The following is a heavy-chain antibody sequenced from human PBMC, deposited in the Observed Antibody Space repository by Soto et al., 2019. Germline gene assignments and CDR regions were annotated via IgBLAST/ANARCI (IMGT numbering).Heavy chain of an antibody. CDR3: ARFQYTVVTPFEL. CDR2: IRYSGKT. CDR1: GGSLTNYF. Sequence: QVQLQESGPGLVEPSETLSLTCTVSGGSLTNYFWTWIRQSPGKGLEWIAYIRYSGKTDYNPSLKTRVTISLDTPKTQFSLKLTSVTAADTAMYYCARFQYTVVTPFELWGQGTMVIVSS. D-gene: IGHD2-21*02. J-gene: IGHJ3*01. V-gene: IGHV4-59*01.